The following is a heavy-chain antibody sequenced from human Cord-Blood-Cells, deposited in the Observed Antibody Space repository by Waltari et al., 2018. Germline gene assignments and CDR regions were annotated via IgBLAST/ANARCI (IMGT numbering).Heavy chain of an antibody. V-gene: IGHV1-69*01. CDR1: GGTCSSYA. Sequence: QVQLVQSGAEVKKPGSPVKVSCTASGGTCSSYAISWVRQAPGQGLEWMGGIIPIFGKANYAQKFQGRVTITADESTSTAYMELSSLRSEDTAVYYCARGYDYGDYVGGWFDPWGQGTLVTVSS. CDR2: IIPIFGKA. D-gene: IGHD4-17*01. J-gene: IGHJ5*02. CDR3: ARGYDYGDYVGGWFDP.